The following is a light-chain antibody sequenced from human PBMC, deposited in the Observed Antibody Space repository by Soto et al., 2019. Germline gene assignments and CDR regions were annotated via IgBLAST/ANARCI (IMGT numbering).Light chain of an antibody. CDR2: GAS. CDR1: QSVSSSY. Sequence: QPEGSLTFSRGERRASAYRASQSVSSSYLAWYQQKPGQAPRLLIYGASSRATRIPDRVSGRGTRTDLLLPISRLEPEDLAVYYCQEYGSSGTIGQGTKVDIK. V-gene: IGKV3-20*01. J-gene: IGKJ1*01. CDR3: QEYGSSGT.